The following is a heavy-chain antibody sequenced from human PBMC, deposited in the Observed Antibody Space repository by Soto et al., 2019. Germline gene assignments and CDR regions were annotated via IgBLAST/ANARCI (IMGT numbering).Heavy chain of an antibody. V-gene: IGHV4-59*01. CDR2: IYYSGST. CDR1: GGSISSYY. CDR3: ARGPLTGYYNGPFVSWAVVR. Sequence: PSETLSLTCTVSGGSISSYYWSWIRQPPGKGLEWIGYIYYSGSTNYNPSLKSRVTISVDTSKNQFSLKLSSVTAADTAVYYCARGPLTGYYNGPFVSWAVVRWGQGNLVTVSS. J-gene: IGHJ4*02. D-gene: IGHD3-9*01.